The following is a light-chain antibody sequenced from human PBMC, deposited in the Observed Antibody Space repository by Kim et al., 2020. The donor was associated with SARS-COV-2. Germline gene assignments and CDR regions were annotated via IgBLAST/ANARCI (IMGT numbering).Light chain of an antibody. CDR3: QQYNYLPPLFT. CDR2: DAS. Sequence: VGNRVTITCQASQDISNYLNWYQQKPGKAPKLLIYDASKLQRGVPSRFSGSGSGTDFTFTIASLQPEDIATYYCQQYNYLPPLFTFGPGTKVDIK. CDR1: QDISNY. V-gene: IGKV1-33*01. J-gene: IGKJ3*01.